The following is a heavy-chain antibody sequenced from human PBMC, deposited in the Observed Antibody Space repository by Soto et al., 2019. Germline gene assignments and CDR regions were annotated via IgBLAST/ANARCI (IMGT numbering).Heavy chain of an antibody. CDR1: VFSFSSFA. J-gene: IGHJ4*02. D-gene: IGHD5-12*01. CDR3: AKWTYLDF. Sequence: PGGSLRLSCTTSVFSFSSFALTWVRQAPGQGLEWVATIVGSDAKTHYADSVKGRFSISRDTSRNTVYLQMNNLRADDTAIYYCAKWTYLDFWGQGTRVTVSS. CDR2: IVGSDAKT. V-gene: IGHV3-23*01.